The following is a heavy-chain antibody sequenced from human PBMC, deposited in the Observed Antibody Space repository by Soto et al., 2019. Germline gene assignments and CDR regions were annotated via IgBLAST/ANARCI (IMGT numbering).Heavy chain of an antibody. D-gene: IGHD7-27*01. J-gene: IGHJ3*01. Sequence: ASVKVSCKASGYSFTNYGISWVRQASGQGLEWMGWISAYNGNTNYAQKFQGRVAMTTDTSTSTAYMELRSLRSDDTAVYYCARDRPTNCGDPVFDFWGKGTMATVPS. CDR3: ARDRPTNCGDPVFDF. V-gene: IGHV1-18*01. CDR2: ISAYNGNT. CDR1: GYSFTNYG.